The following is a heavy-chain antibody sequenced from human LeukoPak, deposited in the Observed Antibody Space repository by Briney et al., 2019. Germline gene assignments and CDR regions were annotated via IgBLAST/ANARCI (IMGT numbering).Heavy chain of an antibody. CDR1: GGTFSSYT. V-gene: IGHV1-24*01. CDR2: FDPEDGET. CDR3: ATATTVTTSYGYFDL. D-gene: IGHD4-17*01. J-gene: IGHJ2*01. Sequence: ASVKVSCKASGGTFSSYTISWVRQAPGQGLEWMGGFDPEDGETIYAQKFQGRVTMTEDTSTDTAYMELSSLRSEDTAVYYCATATTVTTSYGYFDLWGRGTLVTVSS.